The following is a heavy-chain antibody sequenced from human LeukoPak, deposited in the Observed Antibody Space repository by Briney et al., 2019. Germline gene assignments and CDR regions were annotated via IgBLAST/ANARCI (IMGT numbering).Heavy chain of an antibody. V-gene: IGHV1-18*01. CDR1: GYTFTSYG. D-gene: IGHD3-22*01. CDR3: ARDLIVVVITIPSDAFDI. Sequence: ASVKVSCKASGYTFTSYGISWVRQAPGQGLEWMGWISAYNGNTNYAQKLQGRVTMTTDTSTSTAYMELRSLGSDDTAVHYCARDLIVVVITIPSDAFDIWGQGTMVTVSS. CDR2: ISAYNGNT. J-gene: IGHJ3*02.